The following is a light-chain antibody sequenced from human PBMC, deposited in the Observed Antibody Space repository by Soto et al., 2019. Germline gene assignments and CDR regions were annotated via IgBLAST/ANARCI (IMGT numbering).Light chain of an antibody. CDR3: QQSGSSPLFT. CDR1: QSVSSSY. CDR2: GAS. V-gene: IGKV3-20*01. J-gene: IGKJ3*01. Sequence: EIVLTQSPGTLSLSPGERATLSCRASQSVSSSYLAWYQQKPGQAPRLLIYGASSRASGIADRFSGSGSGKDFTLTISRLEPEDFAVYYCQQSGSSPLFTFGPGTNVDIK.